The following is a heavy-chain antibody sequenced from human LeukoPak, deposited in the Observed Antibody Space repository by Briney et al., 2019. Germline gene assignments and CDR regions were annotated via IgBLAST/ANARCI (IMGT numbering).Heavy chain of an antibody. D-gene: IGHD3-16*01. J-gene: IGHJ5*01. V-gene: IGHV4-59*13. CDR1: GGSFSNYY. CDR3: ARGLNWFDY. Sequence: SETLSLTCTVSGGSFSNYYCNWIRQTPGKGLEWIGYISYSGDTNYNPSLKSRVTVSVDTSKHQFSLTLSSMTAADTAVYYCARGLNWFDYWGQGTLVTVSS. CDR2: ISYSGDT.